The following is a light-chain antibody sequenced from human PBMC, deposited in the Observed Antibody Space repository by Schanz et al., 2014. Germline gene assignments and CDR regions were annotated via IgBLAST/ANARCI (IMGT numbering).Light chain of an antibody. Sequence: IQLTQSPSSLSASVRDRVTITCRASQDISSYLGWYQQKPGKAPKLLIYATSTLQTGVPSRFSGSGFGTDFTLTINSLQPDDFATYYCQQYNSYPWTFGQGTKVEIK. CDR1: QDISSY. J-gene: IGKJ1*01. V-gene: IGKV1-9*01. CDR2: ATS. CDR3: QQYNSYPWT.